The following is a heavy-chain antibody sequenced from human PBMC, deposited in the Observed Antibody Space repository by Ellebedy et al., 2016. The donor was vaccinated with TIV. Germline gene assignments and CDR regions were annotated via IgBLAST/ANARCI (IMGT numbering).Heavy chain of an antibody. CDR3: AREGRDGYNPYFDY. J-gene: IGHJ4*02. CDR1: GFTFSTYS. CDR2: MSSSTGDN. D-gene: IGHD5-24*01. Sequence: GGSLRLSCAASGFTFSTYSMAWVRPAPGKGLEWVSYMSSSTGDNYYADSVKGRFTISRVNAENSLYLQMNSLRDEDTAVYYCAREGRDGYNPYFDYWGQGILVTVSS. V-gene: IGHV3-48*02.